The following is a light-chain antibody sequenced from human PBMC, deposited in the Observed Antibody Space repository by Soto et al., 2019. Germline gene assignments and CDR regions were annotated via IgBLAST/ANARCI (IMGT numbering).Light chain of an antibody. J-gene: IGKJ3*01. CDR1: QTISSSF. CDR2: RAS. Sequence: EIVLTQSPGTLSLSPGERATLSCRASQTISSSFLAWYQQKPGQAPRLLIYRASRRAPGIPDRFSGSGSLTAFTLTISRLEPEDFAVYYCHQFGSSPLDTFGPGTKVEIK. CDR3: HQFGSSPLDT. V-gene: IGKV3-20*01.